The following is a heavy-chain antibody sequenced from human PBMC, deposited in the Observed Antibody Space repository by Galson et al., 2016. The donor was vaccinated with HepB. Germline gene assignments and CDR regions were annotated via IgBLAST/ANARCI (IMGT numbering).Heavy chain of an antibody. CDR3: ARCFHYYGTDV. J-gene: IGHJ6*02. Sequence: SLRLSCAASGFIFSTYEMNWVRQAPGKGLEWVAYISNNGGPIYYADSVRGRFTISRDNAKNSLYLQMNSLRAEDTAIYYCARCFHYYGTDVWGQGTTVTVSS. V-gene: IGHV3-48*03. CDR2: ISNNGGPI. CDR1: GFIFSTYE.